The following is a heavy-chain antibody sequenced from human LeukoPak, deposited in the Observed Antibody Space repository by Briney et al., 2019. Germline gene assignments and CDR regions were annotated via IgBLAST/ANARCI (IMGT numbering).Heavy chain of an antibody. V-gene: IGHV1-69*13. J-gene: IGHJ6*02. CDR2: IIPIFGTA. CDR3: ARLYVWGSYRPLSGMDV. CDR1: GGTFSSYA. Sequence: SVKVSCKASGGTFSSYAISWVRQAPGQGLEWMGGIIPIFGTANYAQKFQGRVTITADESTSTAYMELSSLRSEDTAVYYCARLYVWGSYRPLSGMDVWGQGTTVTVSS. D-gene: IGHD3-16*02.